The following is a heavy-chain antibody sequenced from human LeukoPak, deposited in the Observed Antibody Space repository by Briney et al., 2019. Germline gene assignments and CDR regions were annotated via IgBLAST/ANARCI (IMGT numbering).Heavy chain of an antibody. CDR1: GFTFSTYV. J-gene: IGHJ6*02. CDR3: ARVIISTKYYSGMDV. D-gene: IGHD2/OR15-2a*01. Sequence: GGSLRLSCAGSGFTFSTYVIHWVRQTPGKGLEWAALISYDGNSKYYADSVKGRFTISRDNSKNTVYLQMDSLRPEDTAVYYCARVIISTKYYSGMDVWGQGTTVTVSS. CDR2: ISYDGNSK. V-gene: IGHV3-30*03.